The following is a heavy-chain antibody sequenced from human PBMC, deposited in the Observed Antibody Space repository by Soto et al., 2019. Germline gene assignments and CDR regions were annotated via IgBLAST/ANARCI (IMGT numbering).Heavy chain of an antibody. D-gene: IGHD3-9*01. Sequence: QVQLVESGGGVVQPGRSLRLSCAASGFTFSSYGMHWVRQAPGKGLEWVAVISYDGSNKYYADSVKGRFTISRDNSKNTLYLQMYSLRAEDTAVYYCAKESYDILAVWYFDLWGRGTLVAVSS. CDR1: GFTFSSYG. V-gene: IGHV3-30*18. CDR3: AKESYDILAVWYFDL. CDR2: ISYDGSNK. J-gene: IGHJ2*01.